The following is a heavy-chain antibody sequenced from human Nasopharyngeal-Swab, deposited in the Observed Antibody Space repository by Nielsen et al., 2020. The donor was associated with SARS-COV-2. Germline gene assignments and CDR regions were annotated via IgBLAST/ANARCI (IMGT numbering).Heavy chain of an antibody. D-gene: IGHD2-2*01. CDR1: GDSVSSNSAD. V-gene: IGHV6-1*01. CDR2: TYYRSKWYN. CDR3: ARDRDIYCSSTSCSSYYYYYGMDV. J-gene: IGHJ6*02. Sequence: SETLSLTCAISGDSVSSNSADWNWIRQSPSRGLEWLGRTYYRSKWYNDYAVSVKSRITINPDTSKNQFSLQLNSVTPEDTAVYYCARDRDIYCSSTSCSSYYYYYGMDVWGQGTTVTVSS.